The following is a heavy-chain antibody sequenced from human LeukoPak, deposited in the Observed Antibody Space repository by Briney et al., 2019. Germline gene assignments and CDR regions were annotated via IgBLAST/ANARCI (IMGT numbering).Heavy chain of an antibody. CDR3: ARDETGYSYGSYYFDY. CDR1: GYTFTGYY. D-gene: IGHD5-18*01. J-gene: IGHJ4*02. V-gene: IGHV1-2*02. Sequence: ASVKVSCKASGYTFTGYYMHWVRQAPGQGLEWMGWINPNSGGTNYAQKFQGRVTMIRDTSISTAYMELSRLGSDDTAVYYCARDETGYSYGSYYFDYWGQGTLVTVSS. CDR2: INPNSGGT.